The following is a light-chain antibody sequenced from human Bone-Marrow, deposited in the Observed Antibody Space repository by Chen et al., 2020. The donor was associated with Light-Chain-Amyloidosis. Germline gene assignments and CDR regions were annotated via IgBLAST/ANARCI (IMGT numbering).Light chain of an antibody. CDR1: QTISSNY. Sequence: EIVLTQSPGTMSLYPGEGANLSCRASQTISSNYLTGYQQKFGQAPRLLVDVSSIRATGIPDRFTGNGSGTDFTLTLNRPGPEDFAMYYCQQDRNSPLAFGGGTKVEIK. CDR3: QQDRNSPLA. J-gene: IGKJ4*01. CDR2: VSS. V-gene: IGKV3-20*01.